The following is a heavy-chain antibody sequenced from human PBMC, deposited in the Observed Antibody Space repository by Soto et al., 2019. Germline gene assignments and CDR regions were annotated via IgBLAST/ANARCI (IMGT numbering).Heavy chain of an antibody. J-gene: IGHJ1*01. D-gene: IGHD2-15*01. CDR1: GFTFSSYA. CDR2: ISGSGGST. CDR3: AKEGIIVVVVAATAEYFQH. Sequence: EVQLLESGGGLVQPGGSLRLSCAASGFTFSSYAMSWVRQAPGKGLEWVSAISGSGGSTYYADSVKGRFTISRDNSKNTLHLQMNSLRAEDTAVYYCAKEGIIVVVVAATAEYFQHWGQGTLVTVSS. V-gene: IGHV3-23*01.